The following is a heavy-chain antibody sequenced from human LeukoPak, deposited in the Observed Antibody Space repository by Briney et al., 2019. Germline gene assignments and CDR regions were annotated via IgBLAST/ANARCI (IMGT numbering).Heavy chain of an antibody. CDR2: INHSGST. D-gene: IGHD2-2*01. Sequence: SETLSLTCTVSGGSISSYYWSWIRQPPGKGLEWIGEINHSGSTNYNPSLKSRVTISVDTSKNQFSLKLSSVTAADTAVYYCARRRVSSTRGYFDYWGQGTLVTVSS. CDR1: GGSISSYY. CDR3: ARRRVSSTRGYFDY. J-gene: IGHJ4*02. V-gene: IGHV4-34*01.